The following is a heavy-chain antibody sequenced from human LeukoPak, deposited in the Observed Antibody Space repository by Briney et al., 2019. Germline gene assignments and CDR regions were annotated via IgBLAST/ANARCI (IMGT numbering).Heavy chain of an antibody. V-gene: IGHV3-23*01. D-gene: IGHD1-1*01. CDR2: ASYYVGKQ. Sequence: GGSLTLSCAASGCTFSDYALSWVRQPPGKGLEWVSPASYYVGKQYHADSVRGRFTVSRDNSRNTVSLQMSSLRVEDTGIYYCAKAGIGADGAGFLCEYWGQGTLVTVSS. J-gene: IGHJ4*02. CDR3: AKAGIGADGAGFLCEY. CDR1: GCTFSDYA.